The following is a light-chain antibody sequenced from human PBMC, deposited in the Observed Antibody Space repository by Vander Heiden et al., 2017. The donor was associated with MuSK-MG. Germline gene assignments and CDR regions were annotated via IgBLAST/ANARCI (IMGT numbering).Light chain of an antibody. CDR3: CSYAGSVV. CDR1: SSDVGGYNY. V-gene: IGLV2-11*01. J-gene: IGLJ2*01. Sequence: QSALTQPRSVSGSPGQSVTISCTGTSSDVGGYNYVSWYQQHPGNAPTLMIYDISKRPSGVPDRFSGSKSGNTASPTISGLQAEDEADYYCCSYAGSVVFGGGTKLTVL. CDR2: DIS.